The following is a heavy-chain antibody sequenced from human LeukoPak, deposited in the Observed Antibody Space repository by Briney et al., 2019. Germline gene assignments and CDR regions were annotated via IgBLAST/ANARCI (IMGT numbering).Heavy chain of an antibody. V-gene: IGHV4-34*01. D-gene: IGHD5-12*01. J-gene: IGHJ4*02. Sequence: PSETLSLTCTVSGGSISSYYWSWIRQPPGKGLEWIGEINHSGSTNYNPSLKSRVTISVDTSKNQFSLKLSSVTAADTAVYYCARDGWLRFFDYWGQGTLVTASS. CDR3: ARDGWLRFFDY. CDR1: GGSISSYY. CDR2: INHSGST.